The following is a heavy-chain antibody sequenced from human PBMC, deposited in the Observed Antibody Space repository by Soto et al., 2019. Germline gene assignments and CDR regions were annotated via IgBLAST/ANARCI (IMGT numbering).Heavy chain of an antibody. Sequence: GGSLRLSCAASGFTFSSYAMSWVRQAPGKGLEWVSAISGSGGSTYYADSGKGRFTISRDNSKNTLYLQMNSLRAEDTAVYYCAKAMRGSGSSWAFDIWGQGTMVTVSS. CDR3: AKAMRGSGSSWAFDI. D-gene: IGHD1-26*01. CDR2: ISGSGGST. V-gene: IGHV3-23*01. J-gene: IGHJ3*02. CDR1: GFTFSSYA.